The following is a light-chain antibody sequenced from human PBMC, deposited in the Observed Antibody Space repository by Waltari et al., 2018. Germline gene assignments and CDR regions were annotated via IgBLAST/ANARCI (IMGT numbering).Light chain of an antibody. CDR3: QAWDHSLTVVL. V-gene: IGLV1-51*01. CDR2: ENT. Sequence: QSVLTQPPSVSAAPGQMVTISCSGSGSNIGSNYVSWYPQFPGTAPKLLIYENTGRHTGIPDRFSASRSGTSATLAITGLQTGDEADYYCQAWDHSLTVVLFGGGTKVAVL. J-gene: IGLJ2*01. CDR1: GSNIGSNY.